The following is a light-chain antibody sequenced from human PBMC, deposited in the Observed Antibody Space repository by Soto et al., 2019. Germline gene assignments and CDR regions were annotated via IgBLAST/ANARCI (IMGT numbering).Light chain of an antibody. CDR1: QSVSSSY. CDR2: GSS. V-gene: IGKV3-20*01. J-gene: IGKJ1*01. Sequence: EIVLTQSPGTLSLSPGERATLSCRASQSVSSSYLAWYQQKPGQAPRLLIYGSSRGTTGIPDWFSGGGSGTDFTITISRLEHEDFAVYYCQQYGSSPQTFGQGTKVEIK. CDR3: QQYGSSPQT.